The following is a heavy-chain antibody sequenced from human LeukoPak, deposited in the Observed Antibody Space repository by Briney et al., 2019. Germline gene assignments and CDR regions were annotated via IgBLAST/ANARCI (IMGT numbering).Heavy chain of an antibody. CDR3: ARGRYCSADICSGGDAFDI. V-gene: IGHV4-4*07. J-gene: IGHJ3*02. Sequence: AETLSLTCTVSGGSINNYYWSWIRQPAGKGLEWIGRIYTRGSTNYNPSLKRRVTISVDTSKYHFSLNLSSITPADPAVYHCARGRYCSADICSGGDAFDIWGQGTMVSVSS. CDR1: GGSINNYY. D-gene: IGHD2-15*01. CDR2: IYTRGST.